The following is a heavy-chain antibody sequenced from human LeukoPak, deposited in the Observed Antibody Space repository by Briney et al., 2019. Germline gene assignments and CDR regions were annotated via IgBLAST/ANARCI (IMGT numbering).Heavy chain of an antibody. D-gene: IGHD5-24*01. CDR3: ARPDFDEMASRPYDL. CDR2: MYHSGST. Sequence: SETLSLTRTVSGYSISSGYYWGWIRQPPGKGLEWIGSMYHSGSTYYNPSLKSRVTISVDTSKNQFSLKLTSVTAADTAVYYCARPDFDEMASRPYDLWGRGTLVTVSS. J-gene: IGHJ2*01. V-gene: IGHV4-38-2*02. CDR1: GYSISSGYY.